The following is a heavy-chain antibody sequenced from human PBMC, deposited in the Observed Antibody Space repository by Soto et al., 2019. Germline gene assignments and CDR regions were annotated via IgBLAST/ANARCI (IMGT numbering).Heavy chain of an antibody. V-gene: IGHV3-21*06. J-gene: IGHJ4*02. CDR1: GFTFTRYS. CDR3: ARESEDLTSNFDY. CDR2: ISSTTNYI. Sequence: GGSLRLACAASGFTFTRYSMNWVRQAPGKGLEWVSSISSTTNYIYYGDSMKGRFTISRDNAKNSLYLEMNSLRAEDTAVYYCARESEDLTSNFDYWGQGTLVTVSS.